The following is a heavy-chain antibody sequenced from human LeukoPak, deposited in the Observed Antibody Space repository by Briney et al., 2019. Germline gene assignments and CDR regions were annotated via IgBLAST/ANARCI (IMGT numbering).Heavy chain of an antibody. V-gene: IGHV3-33*06. D-gene: IGHD5-24*01. CDR3: AKDRGRDGYNYFDY. CDR2: IWYDGSNK. CDR1: GFTFSSYG. J-gene: IGHJ4*02. Sequence: GGSLRLSCAASGFTFSSYGMHWVRQAPGKGLEWVAGIWYDGSNKYYADSVKGRFTISRDNSKNTLYLQMNSLRAEDTAVYYCAKDRGRDGYNYFDYWGQGTLVTVSS.